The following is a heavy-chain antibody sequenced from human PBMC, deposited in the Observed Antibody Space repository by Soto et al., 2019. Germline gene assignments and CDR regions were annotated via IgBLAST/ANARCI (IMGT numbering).Heavy chain of an antibody. D-gene: IGHD3-10*01. CDR3: ARGLILWFGELSRRGGYYYCMDV. CDR1: GGSFSGYQ. CDR2: INDSGNI. Sequence: QVQLQQWGAGLLKPSETLSLTCAVSGGSFSGYQWTWIRQTPGKGLEWIGEINDSGNINYNPSRKSRVTIFLETPKKQISLKLSSVTAADPAVYYCARGLILWFGELSRRGGYYYCMDVWGEGTTVIVSS. J-gene: IGHJ6*03. V-gene: IGHV4-34*01.